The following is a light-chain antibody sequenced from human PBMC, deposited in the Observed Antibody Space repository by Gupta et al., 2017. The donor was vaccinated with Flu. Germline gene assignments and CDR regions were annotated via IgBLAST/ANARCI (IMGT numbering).Light chain of an antibody. CDR3: CSDAGSGLYV. CDR1: SSDVGSYNL. CDR2: EGS. V-gene: IGLV2-23*01. J-gene: IGLJ1*01. Sequence: QSALTQPASVSGSPGQSITISCTGTSSDVGSYNLVSWYQQHPGKAPKLMIYEGSKRPSGVSNRFSGSQSGNTASLTISGLQAEDEADYYCCSDAGSGLYVFGTGTKFTVL.